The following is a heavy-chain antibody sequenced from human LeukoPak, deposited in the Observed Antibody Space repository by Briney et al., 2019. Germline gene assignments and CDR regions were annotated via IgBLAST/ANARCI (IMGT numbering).Heavy chain of an antibody. J-gene: IGHJ4*02. CDR3: ARGYSSGWYGAPFDY. CDR2: INHSGST. CDR1: GGSFSGYY. Sequence: SETLSLTCAVYGGSFSGYYWSWIRQPPGKGLEWIWEINHSGSTNYSPSLKSRVTISVDTSKNQFSLKLSSVTAADTAVYYCARGYSSGWYGAPFDYWGQGTLVTVSS. D-gene: IGHD6-19*01. V-gene: IGHV4-34*01.